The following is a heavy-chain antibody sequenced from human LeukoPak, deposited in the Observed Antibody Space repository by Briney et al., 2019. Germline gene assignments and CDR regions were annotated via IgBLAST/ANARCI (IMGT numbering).Heavy chain of an antibody. Sequence: GSLRLSCAASGFTFNKYWLTWVRQAPGKALEWVANINQDDSQIYYLESVEGRFTITRDNAKNSLHLQMNSLRAEDTAVYYCARVGNYYDSSGYYDRDDYWGQGTLVTVSS. J-gene: IGHJ4*02. V-gene: IGHV3-7*01. CDR2: INQDDSQI. D-gene: IGHD3-22*01. CDR1: GFTFNKYW. CDR3: ARVGNYYDSSGYYDRDDY.